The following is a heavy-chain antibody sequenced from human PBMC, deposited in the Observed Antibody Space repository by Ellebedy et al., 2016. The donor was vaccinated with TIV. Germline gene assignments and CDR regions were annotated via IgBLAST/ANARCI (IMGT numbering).Heavy chain of an antibody. J-gene: IGHJ4*02. CDR3: VRDYDN. CDR1: GFNLGTYW. V-gene: IGHV3-7*03. Sequence: PGGSLRLSCAASGFNLGTYWMSWIRQAPGKGLEWIANIKQDGSERNYADSVRGRFAVSRDNARNSMYLQMGRLRIEDTALYYCVRDYDNWGQGTLVTVSS. CDR2: IKQDGSER.